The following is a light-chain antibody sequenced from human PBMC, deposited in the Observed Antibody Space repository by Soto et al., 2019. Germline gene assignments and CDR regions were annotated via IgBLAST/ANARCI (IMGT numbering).Light chain of an antibody. Sequence: EIVLTQSPGTLSLSPGERGILSCRASQSVTNNYLAWYQQKPGQAPRLLVSDASSRAPGIPDRFSASGSGTDFTLTISRLEPEDFAEYFCQQYGSSLITFGQGTRLEIK. CDR3: QQYGSSLIT. V-gene: IGKV3-20*01. J-gene: IGKJ5*01. CDR2: DAS. CDR1: QSVTNNY.